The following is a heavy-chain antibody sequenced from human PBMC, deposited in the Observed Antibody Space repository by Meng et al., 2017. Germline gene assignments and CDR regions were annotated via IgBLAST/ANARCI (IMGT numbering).Heavy chain of an antibody. V-gene: IGHV4-4*02. CDR1: GGAISRRNW. CDR3: ARAGVGYYDSSGPYSY. Sequence: QLQAAGPALVEASGPLSLPCPVSGGAISRRNWWGWVRQPPGKGLEWIGEIYHSGSTNYNPSLKGRVTISVDKSKNQFSLKLSSVTAADTAVYYCARAGVGYYDSSGPYSYWGQGTLVTVSS. D-gene: IGHD3-22*01. CDR2: IYHSGST. J-gene: IGHJ4*02.